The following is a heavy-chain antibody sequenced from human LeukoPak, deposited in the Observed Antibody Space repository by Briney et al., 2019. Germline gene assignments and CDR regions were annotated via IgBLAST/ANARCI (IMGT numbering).Heavy chain of an antibody. J-gene: IGHJ6*03. V-gene: IGHV1-18*01. CDR2: ITTYNGNT. Sequence: ASVKVSCKASGYTFSSHGISWVRQAPGQGLEWMGWITTYNGNTNYALKLQDRLTMTTDTSTSTAYMELRSLTSDDTAVYYCARSPYSSSPYNYMDVWGKGTTVTVSS. D-gene: IGHD6-6*01. CDR3: ARSPYSSSPYNYMDV. CDR1: GYTFSSHG.